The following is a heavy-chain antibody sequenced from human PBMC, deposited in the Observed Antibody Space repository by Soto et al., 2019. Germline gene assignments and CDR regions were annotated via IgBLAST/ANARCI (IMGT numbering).Heavy chain of an antibody. Sequence: PGGSLRLSCAASGFTVSSDYMSWVRQAPGKGLEWVSVIYTGGSTYYADSAKGRFTFSRDNSKNTLYLQMNSLRAEDTAVYYCARAYGGNPALFDPWGQGTLVTVSS. CDR2: IYTGGST. V-gene: IGHV3-53*01. J-gene: IGHJ5*02. D-gene: IGHD4-17*01. CDR1: GFTVSSDY. CDR3: ARAYGGNPALFDP.